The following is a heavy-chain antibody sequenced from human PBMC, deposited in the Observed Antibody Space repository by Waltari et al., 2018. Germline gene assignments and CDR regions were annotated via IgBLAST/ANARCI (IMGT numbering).Heavy chain of an antibody. CDR1: GYSFNNYW. J-gene: IGHJ4*02. Sequence: QLVQSGTEVKKPGESLKISCKTSGYSFNNYWIGWVRQMPGKDLEWMGIVRPDNSDTRYSPSFRGQVTISADKSISIAYLQWSSLKASDTAIYYCARHTEDDNGDDWGQGTLVTVSS. V-gene: IGHV5-51*01. CDR3: ARHTEDDNGDD. CDR2: VRPDNSDT. D-gene: IGHD1-1*01.